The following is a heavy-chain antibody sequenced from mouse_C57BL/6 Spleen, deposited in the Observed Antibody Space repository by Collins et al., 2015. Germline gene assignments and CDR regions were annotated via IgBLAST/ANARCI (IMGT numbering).Heavy chain of an antibody. CDR1: GFTFTDYC. J-gene: IGHJ2*01. Sequence: EVKLVESGGGLVQPGGSLRLSCATSGFTFTDYCMSWVRQPPGKALEWLGFIRNKANGYTTEYSASVKGRFTISRDNSQSILYLQMNTLRAEDSATYYCARENYCFDYWGQGTTLTVSS. V-gene: IGHV7-3*02. CDR3: ARENYCFDY. CDR2: IRNKANGYTT.